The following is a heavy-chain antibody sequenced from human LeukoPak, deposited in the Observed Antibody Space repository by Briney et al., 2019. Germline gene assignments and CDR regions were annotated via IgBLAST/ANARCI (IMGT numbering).Heavy chain of an antibody. J-gene: IGHJ4*02. CDR1: GGSISSYY. Sequence: SETLSLTCTVSGGSISSYYWSWIRQPAGKGLEWIGRIYTSGSTNYNPSLKSRVTMSVGTSKNQFSLKLSSVTAADTAVYYCARDPDYDILTGFDYWGQGTLVTVSS. V-gene: IGHV4-4*07. CDR2: IYTSGST. D-gene: IGHD3-9*01. CDR3: ARDPDYDILTGFDY.